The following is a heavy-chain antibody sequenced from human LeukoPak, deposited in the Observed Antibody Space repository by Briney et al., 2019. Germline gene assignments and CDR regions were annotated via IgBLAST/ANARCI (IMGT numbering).Heavy chain of an antibody. CDR1: GFTFSSYA. CDR2: ISGSGGST. CDR3: AKDLLNYYDSSGYYGTTNFDY. V-gene: IGHV3-23*01. J-gene: IGHJ4*02. D-gene: IGHD3-22*01. Sequence: GRSLRLSCAASGFTFSSYAMRWVRQAPGKGLEWVSAISGSGGSTYYADSVKGRFTISRDNSKNTLYLQMNSLRAEDTAVYYCAKDLLNYYDSSGYYGTTNFDYWGQGTLVTVSS.